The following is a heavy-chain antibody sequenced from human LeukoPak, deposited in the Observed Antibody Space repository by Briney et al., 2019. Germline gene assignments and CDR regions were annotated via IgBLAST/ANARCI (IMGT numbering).Heavy chain of an antibody. CDR2: ISYDGTNK. D-gene: IGHD3-9*01. Sequence: GGSLRLSCAASGFTFSSYAMHWVRQAPGKGLEWVAVISYDGTNKYYADSVKGRFTISRDNSKNTLYLQMNSLRAEDTAVYYCVSLYYDILTGTDYWGQGTLVTVSS. CDR1: GFTFSSYA. J-gene: IGHJ4*02. CDR3: VSLYYDILTGTDY. V-gene: IGHV3-30*04.